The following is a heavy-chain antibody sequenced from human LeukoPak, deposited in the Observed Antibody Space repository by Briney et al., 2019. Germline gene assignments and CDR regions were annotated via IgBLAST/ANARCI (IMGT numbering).Heavy chain of an antibody. CDR2: IDKKDKGYATAT. CDR1: GFTFSGSA. Sequence: GGSLKLSCAASGFTFSGSAIHWVRQASGKGLEWVGQIDKKDKGYATATAYAASVKGRFTISRDDSINTAYLQMKSLKTEDTALYYCTRDSGTYNWFDPWGQGTLVTVSS. J-gene: IGHJ5*02. CDR3: TRDSGTYNWFDP. D-gene: IGHD1-26*01. V-gene: IGHV3-73*01.